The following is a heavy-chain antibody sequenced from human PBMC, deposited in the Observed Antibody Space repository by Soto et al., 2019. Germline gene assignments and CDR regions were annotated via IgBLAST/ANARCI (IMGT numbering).Heavy chain of an antibody. V-gene: IGHV3-74*01. CDR1: RGAFGDYW. CDR3: ASDVPHNWLES. CDR2: INRDANDI. D-gene: IGHD3-10*02. J-gene: IGHJ5*01. Sequence: EVQLVESGGGLVQPGGSLRLSCEASRGAFGDYWMLWVRQAPGKGLVWVSRINRDANDIIYADSVKGRFTASRDNAKNMVSLQMNSLSVEHTAVYYCASDVPHNWLESWGQGTLVTVSS.